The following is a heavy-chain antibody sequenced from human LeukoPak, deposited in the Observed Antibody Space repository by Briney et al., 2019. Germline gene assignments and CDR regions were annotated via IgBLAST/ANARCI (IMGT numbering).Heavy chain of an antibody. J-gene: IGHJ4*02. D-gene: IGHD3-10*01. CDR2: IKQDGSDK. Sequence: GGSLRLSCAASGFTFSSYWVNWVRQAPGKGLEWVANIKQDGSDKYYVDSVKGRFTISRDNAKNSLYLQMNSLRAEDTAVYYFARDYSASGAHDYWGQGTLVTVSS. V-gene: IGHV3-7*01. CDR3: ARDYSASGAHDY. CDR1: GFTFSSYW.